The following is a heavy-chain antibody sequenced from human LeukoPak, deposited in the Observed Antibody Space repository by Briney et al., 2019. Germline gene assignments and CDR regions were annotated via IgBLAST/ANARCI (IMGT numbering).Heavy chain of an antibody. D-gene: IGHD3-22*01. CDR3: ATSGGGYGSYYYYMDV. CDR2: IYYSGCT. CDR1: GGSISSYY. V-gene: IGHV4-59*01. Sequence: SETLSLTCTVSGGSISSYYWSWIRQPPGKGLEWIGYIYYSGCTNYNPSLQSRATISVDTSKNQFSLNLSSVTAADTAVYYCATSGGGYGSYYYYMDVWGKGTTVTISS. J-gene: IGHJ6*03.